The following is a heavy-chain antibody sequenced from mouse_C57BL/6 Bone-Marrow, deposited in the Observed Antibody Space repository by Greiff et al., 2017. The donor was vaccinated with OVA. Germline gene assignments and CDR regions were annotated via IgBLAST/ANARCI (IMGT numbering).Heavy chain of an antibody. CDR1: GYSITSGYY. D-gene: IGHD3-2*02. J-gene: IGHJ4*01. Sequence: ESGPGLVKPSQSLSLTCSVTGYSITSGYYWNWIRQFPGNKLEWMGYISYDGSNNYNPSLKNRISITRDTSKNQFFLKLNSVTTEDTATYYCARDKATRAMDYWGQGTSVTVSS. CDR2: ISYDGSN. V-gene: IGHV3-6*01. CDR3: ARDKATRAMDY.